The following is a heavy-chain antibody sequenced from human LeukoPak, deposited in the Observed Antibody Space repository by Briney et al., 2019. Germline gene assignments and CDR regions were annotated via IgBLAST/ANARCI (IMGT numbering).Heavy chain of an antibody. J-gene: IGHJ4*02. D-gene: IGHD3-22*01. CDR1: GFTFTTYS. CDR3: ASRYYDRSGYYFDF. Sequence: GGSLRLSCAASGFTFTTYSMTWVRQAPGKGLEWISSISPRSDDRNYADSVKGRFTISRDNAKNSLYLQMNSLRAEDTSVYYCASRYYDRSGYYFDFWGQGTLVTVSS. CDR2: ISPRSDDR. V-gene: IGHV3-21*01.